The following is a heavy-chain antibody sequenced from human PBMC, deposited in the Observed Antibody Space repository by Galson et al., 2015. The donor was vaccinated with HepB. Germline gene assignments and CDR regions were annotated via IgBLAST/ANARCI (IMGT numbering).Heavy chain of an antibody. Sequence: SLRLSCAASGFTFSSYSMNWVRQAPGKGLEWVSYISSSSSTIYYADSVKGRFTISRDNAKNSLYLQMNSLRNEDTAVYYCARDRLRPRVAFDIWGQGTMVTVSS. J-gene: IGHJ3*02. CDR2: ISSSSSTI. D-gene: IGHD3-16*01. CDR1: GFTFSSYS. CDR3: ARDRLRPRVAFDI. V-gene: IGHV3-48*02.